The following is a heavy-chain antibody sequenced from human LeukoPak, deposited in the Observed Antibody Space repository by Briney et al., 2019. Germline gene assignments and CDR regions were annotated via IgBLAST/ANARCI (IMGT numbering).Heavy chain of an antibody. CDR3: ARLVSVDWFDP. J-gene: IGHJ5*02. CDR2: IKQDASER. D-gene: IGHD1-14*01. CDR1: GFTFSSYW. V-gene: IGHV3-7*01. Sequence: PGGSLRLSCAASGFTFSSYWMTWVRQAPGKGLEWVANIKQDASERYYVDSVKGRFTISRDNAKNSLYLQMNSLRAEDTAVYYCARLVSVDWFDPWGQGTLVTVSS.